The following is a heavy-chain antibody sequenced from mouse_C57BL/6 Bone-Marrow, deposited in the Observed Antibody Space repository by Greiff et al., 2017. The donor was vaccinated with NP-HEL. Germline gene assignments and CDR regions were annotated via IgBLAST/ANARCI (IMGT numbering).Heavy chain of an antibody. CDR1: GYTFTSYW. Sequence: VQRVESGAELAKPGASVKLSCKASGYTFTSYWMHWVKQRPGQGLEWIGYINPSSGYTKYNQKFKDKATLTADKSSSTAYMQLSSLTYEDSAVYYCAATEWGFAYWGQGTLVTVSA. J-gene: IGHJ3*01. D-gene: IGHD1-1*01. CDR2: INPSSGYT. CDR3: AATEWGFAY. V-gene: IGHV1-7*01.